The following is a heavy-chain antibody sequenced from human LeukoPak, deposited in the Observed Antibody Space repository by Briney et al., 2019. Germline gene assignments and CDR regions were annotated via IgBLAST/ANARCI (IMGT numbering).Heavy chain of an antibody. CDR3: ARSSGYYETLDAFDI. D-gene: IGHD3-22*01. V-gene: IGHV3-23*01. Sequence: GGSLRLSCAASGFTFSSYAMSWVRQAPGKGLEWVSAISGSGGSTYYADSVKGRFTISRDNSKNTLYLQMNSLRAEDTAVYCCARSSGYYETLDAFDIWGQGTMVTVSS. J-gene: IGHJ3*02. CDR2: ISGSGGST. CDR1: GFTFSSYA.